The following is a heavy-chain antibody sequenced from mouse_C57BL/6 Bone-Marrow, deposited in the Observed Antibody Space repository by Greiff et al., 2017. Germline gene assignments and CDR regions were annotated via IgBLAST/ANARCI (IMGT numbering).Heavy chain of an antibody. J-gene: IGHJ1*03. Sequence: QVQLQQPGAELVKPGASVKLSCKASGYTFTSYWMHWVKQRPGQGLEWIGMIHPNSGSTNYNEKFKSKATLTVDKSSSTAYMQLSSLTSEDAAVYYYARWGVVPNSDVWDTGTTVTVTS. D-gene: IGHD1-1*01. V-gene: IGHV1-64*01. CDR1: GYTFTSYW. CDR3: ARWGVVPNSDV. CDR2: IHPNSGST.